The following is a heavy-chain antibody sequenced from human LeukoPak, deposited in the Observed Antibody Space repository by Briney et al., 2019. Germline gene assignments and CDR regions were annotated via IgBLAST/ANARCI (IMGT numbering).Heavy chain of an antibody. J-gene: IGHJ4*02. D-gene: IGHD3-22*01. V-gene: IGHV4-4*07. CDR2: IYTSGST. CDR3: ARDRYYYDSSGSIRFDY. Sequence: PSETLSLTCTVSGASISSYYWSWIRQPAGKGLEWIGRIYTSGSTNYNPSLKSRVTMSVDMSKNQFSLKLSSVTAADTAVYYCARDRYYYDSSGSIRFDYWGQGTLVTVSS. CDR1: GASISSYY.